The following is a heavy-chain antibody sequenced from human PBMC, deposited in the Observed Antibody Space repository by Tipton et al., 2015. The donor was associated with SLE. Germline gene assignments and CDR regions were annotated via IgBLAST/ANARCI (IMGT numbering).Heavy chain of an antibody. Sequence: GSLRLSCAASGFTFSSHWMHWVRQGPGKGLVWVSRINTDGSDAVYADSVNGRFTVSRDNAKNTVYLQMNSLRADDTALYYCAKGLGGYGDYVKLYWGQGTVVTVSS. J-gene: IGHJ4*02. CDR2: INTDGSDA. CDR3: AKGLGGYGDYVKLY. V-gene: IGHV3-74*01. CDR1: GFTFSSHW. D-gene: IGHD4-17*01.